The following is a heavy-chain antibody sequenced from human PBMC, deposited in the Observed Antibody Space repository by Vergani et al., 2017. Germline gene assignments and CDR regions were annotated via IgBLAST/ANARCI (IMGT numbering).Heavy chain of an antibody. CDR2: INAGNGNT. D-gene: IGHD6-13*01. J-gene: IGHJ4*02. Sequence: QVQLVQSGAEVKKPGASVKVSCKASGYTFTSYAMHWVRQAPGQRLEWMGWINAGNGNTKYSQKFQGRVTITRDTSASTAYMELSSLRSEDTDVYYCARDAEAADHYYDYWGQGTLVTVSS. CDR1: GYTFTSYA. CDR3: ARDAEAADHYYDY. V-gene: IGHV1-3*01.